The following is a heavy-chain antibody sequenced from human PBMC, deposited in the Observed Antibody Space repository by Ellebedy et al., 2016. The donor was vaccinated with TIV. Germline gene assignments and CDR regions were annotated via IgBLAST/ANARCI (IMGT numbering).Heavy chain of an antibody. V-gene: IGHV3-21*01. Sequence: GESLKISCAASGFSFSSYIMNWVRQAPGKAPAWVSSISSDSSDLSYADSGKGRFTISRDNAKNLLYLQMNTLGVEDTAVYYCAKDSGMSGWIFDYWGQGTLVTVSS. D-gene: IGHD6-19*01. J-gene: IGHJ4*01. CDR1: GFSFSSYI. CDR2: ISSDSSDL. CDR3: AKDSGMSGWIFDY.